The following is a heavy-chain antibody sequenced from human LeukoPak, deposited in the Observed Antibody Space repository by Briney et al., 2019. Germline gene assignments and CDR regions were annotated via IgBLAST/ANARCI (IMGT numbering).Heavy chain of an antibody. D-gene: IGHD3-10*01. CDR2: IYYSGST. J-gene: IGHJ5*02. Sequence: PSETLSLTCTVSRGSISSYYWSWIRQPPGKGPEWIGYIYYSGSTNYNPSLKSRVTISVDTSKNQFSLKLSSVTAADTAVYYCARDNYGSGSLLLDNWFDPWGQGTLVTVSS. CDR3: ARDNYGSGSLLLDNWFDP. CDR1: RGSISSYY. V-gene: IGHV4-59*01.